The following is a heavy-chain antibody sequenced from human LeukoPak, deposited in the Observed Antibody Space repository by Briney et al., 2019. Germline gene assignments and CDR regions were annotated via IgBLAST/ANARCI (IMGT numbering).Heavy chain of an antibody. Sequence: SETLSLTCTVSGGSISSGGYYWSWIRQHPGKGLEWIGYIYYSGSTYYNPSLKSRVTISVDTSKNQFSLKLSSVTAADTAVYYCARGRLSYGPGAFPLGNQDWGRGTLVTVSS. CDR2: IYYSGST. J-gene: IGHJ4*02. D-gene: IGHD5-18*01. CDR1: GGSISSGGYY. V-gene: IGHV4-31*03. CDR3: ARGRLSYGPGAFPLGNQD.